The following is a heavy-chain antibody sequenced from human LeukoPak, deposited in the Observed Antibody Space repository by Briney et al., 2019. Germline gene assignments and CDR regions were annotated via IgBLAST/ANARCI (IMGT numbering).Heavy chain of an antibody. CDR2: IKQDGSEK. CDR1: GFTFSGYW. CDR3: ATRTIAGPGTDY. V-gene: IGHV3-7*01. Sequence: GGSLRLSCAASGFTFSGYWMHWVRQAPGKGLEWVANIKQDGSEKHFADSVKGRFTISRDNAENSLYLQMNSLRAEDTAMYYCATRTIAGPGTDYWGQGTLVTVSS. J-gene: IGHJ4*02. D-gene: IGHD6-13*01.